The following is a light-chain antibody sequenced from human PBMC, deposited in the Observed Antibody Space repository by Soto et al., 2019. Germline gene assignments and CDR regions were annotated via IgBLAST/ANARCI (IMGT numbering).Light chain of an antibody. CDR2: DDS. V-gene: IGLV1-51*01. Sequence: QSVLTQPASLYAPPGEKVTISCSGRGSNIGRNYVSWYRQFPGTAPQLLIYDDSKRHSGVPDRLSGSRYGTSASLAIAGLQPGDEAVYYCGTWDESLGAGVFGGGTKLTVL. CDR1: GSNIGRNY. J-gene: IGLJ2*01. CDR3: GTWDESLGAGV.